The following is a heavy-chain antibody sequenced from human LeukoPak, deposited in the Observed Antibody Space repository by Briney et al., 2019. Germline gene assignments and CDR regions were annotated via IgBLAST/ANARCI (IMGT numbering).Heavy chain of an antibody. CDR2: ISSSSSYT. CDR1: GFTFSDYY. Sequence: PGGSLRLSCAASGFTFSDYYMSWIRQAPGKGLEWVSYISSSSSYTNYADSVKGRFTISRDNAKNSLYLQMNSLKTEDTAVYYCTTDPWELLGSNWFDPWGQGTLVTVSS. CDR3: TTDPWELLGSNWFDP. J-gene: IGHJ5*02. V-gene: IGHV3-11*05. D-gene: IGHD1-26*01.